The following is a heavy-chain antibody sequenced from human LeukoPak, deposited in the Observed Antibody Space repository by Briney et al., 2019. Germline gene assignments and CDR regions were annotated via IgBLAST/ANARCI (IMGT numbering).Heavy chain of an antibody. V-gene: IGHV4-39*01. CDR1: GGSISSYY. D-gene: IGHD1-26*01. CDR2: IYYSGST. CDR3: ARRVGATYYFDY. Sequence: SETLSLTCTVSGGSISSYYWGWIRQPPGKGLEWIGSIYYSGSTYYNPSLKSRVTISVDTSKNQFSLKLSSVTAADTAVYYCARRVGATYYFDYWGQGTLVTVSS. J-gene: IGHJ4*02.